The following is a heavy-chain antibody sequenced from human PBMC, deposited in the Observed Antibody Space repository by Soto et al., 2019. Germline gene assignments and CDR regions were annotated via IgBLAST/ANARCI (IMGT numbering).Heavy chain of an antibody. CDR1: GGSISSYY. CDR3: ASLGTTVTNRRNLNAFDI. CDR2: IYTSVST. V-gene: IGHV4-4*07. Sequence: PXGTLSLTFTVSGGSISSYYWSWIRQPAGKGLEWIGRIYTSVSTNYNPSLKSRVTMSVDTSKNQFSLKLSSVTAADTAVYYCASLGTTVTNRRNLNAFDICGQRTMVTVSS. J-gene: IGHJ3*02. D-gene: IGHD4-17*01.